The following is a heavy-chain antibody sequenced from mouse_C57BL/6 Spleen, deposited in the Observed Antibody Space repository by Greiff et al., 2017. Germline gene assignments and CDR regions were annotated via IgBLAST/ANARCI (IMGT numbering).Heavy chain of an antibody. J-gene: IGHJ4*01. CDR1: GYTFTSYW. Sequence: QVQLQQPGAELVKPGASVKLSCKASGYTFTSYWMQWVKQRPGQGLEWIGEIDPSDSYTNYNQKFKGTATLTVDTYSSTAYMQLSSLTSEDSAVYYCASHYYGSGSAMDYWGQGTSVTVSS. D-gene: IGHD1-1*01. CDR3: ASHYYGSGSAMDY. CDR2: IDPSDSYT. V-gene: IGHV1-50*01.